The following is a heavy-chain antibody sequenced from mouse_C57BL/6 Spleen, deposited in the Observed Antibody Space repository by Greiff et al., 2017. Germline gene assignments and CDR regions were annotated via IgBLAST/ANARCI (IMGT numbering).Heavy chain of an antibody. CDR3: ARRVYDYDWYCDV. CDR1: GYTFTSYW. D-gene: IGHD2-4*01. CDR2: IDPSDSYT. Sequence: QVQLKQPGAELVMPGASVKLSCKASGYTFTSYWMHWVKQRPGQGLEWIGEIDPSDSYTNYNQKFKGKSTLPVDKSSSTAYMHLSSLTSEDSAVYYCARRVYDYDWYCDVGGTGTTVTVSS. J-gene: IGHJ1*03. V-gene: IGHV1-69*01.